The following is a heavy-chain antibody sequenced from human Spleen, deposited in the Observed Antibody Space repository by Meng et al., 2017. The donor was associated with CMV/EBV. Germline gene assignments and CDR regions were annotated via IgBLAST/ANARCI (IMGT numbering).Heavy chain of an antibody. D-gene: IGHD3-3*01. J-gene: IGHJ6*02. CDR1: YA. CDR2: IIPALGTS. V-gene: IGHV1-69*05. Sequence: YAISWVRQARGQGIKWMGGIIPALGTSNYAQRFQDRVTITTDESSSTAYMELNSLRSEDTAVYYCARALRPFGVAQTSNYFYYGMDVWGQGTTVTVSS. CDR3: ARALRPFGVAQTSNYFYYGMDV.